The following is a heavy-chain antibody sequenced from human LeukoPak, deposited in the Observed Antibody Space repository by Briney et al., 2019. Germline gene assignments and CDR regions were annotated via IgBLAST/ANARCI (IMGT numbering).Heavy chain of an antibody. CDR1: GGSISSGSYY. CDR2: IYYSGST. J-gene: IGHJ4*02. Sequence: SETLSLTCTVSGGSISSGSYYWGWIRQPPGKGLEWIGSIYYSGSTYYNPSLKSRVTISVDTSKNQSSLKLSSVTAADTAVYYCARQSLGGWELRDGWGQGTPVTVSS. CDR3: ARQSLGGWELRDG. V-gene: IGHV4-39*01. D-gene: IGHD1-26*01.